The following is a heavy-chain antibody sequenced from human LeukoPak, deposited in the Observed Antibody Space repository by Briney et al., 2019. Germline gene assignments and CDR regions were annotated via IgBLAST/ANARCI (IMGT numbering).Heavy chain of an antibody. V-gene: IGHV3-7*01. CDR3: ARGYWGLVF. J-gene: IGHJ4*02. CDR2: IKQDGSDK. D-gene: IGHD7-27*01. CDR1: GFTFSAYW. Sequence: PGGSLRLSCAASGFTFSAYWMSWVRQAPGKGLEWVANIKQDGSDKYFEDFVKGRFTISRDNAKNSVYLQMISLRAEDTAVYYCARGYWGLVFWGQGALVTVSS.